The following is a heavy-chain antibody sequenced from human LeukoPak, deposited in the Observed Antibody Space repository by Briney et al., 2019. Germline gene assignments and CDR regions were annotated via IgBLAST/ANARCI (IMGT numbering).Heavy chain of an antibody. V-gene: IGHV1-69*13. CDR1: GDTFSTYA. CDR3: ASGLSGDYFIMDV. CDR2: IIPIFGTA. Sequence: SVKVSCKASGDTFSTYAISWVRQAPGQGLEWMGGIIPIFGTANYAQKFQGRVTITADESSSTAHMELSSLRSEDTAVYYCASGLSGDYFIMDVWGQGTTVTVSS. D-gene: IGHD3-10*01. J-gene: IGHJ6*02.